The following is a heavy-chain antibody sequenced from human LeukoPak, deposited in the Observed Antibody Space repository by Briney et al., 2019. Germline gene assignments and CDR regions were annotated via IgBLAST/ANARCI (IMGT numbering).Heavy chain of an antibody. D-gene: IGHD3-10*01. CDR2: ISYDGSNK. V-gene: IGHV3-30*19. CDR3: ARDYYGSGSYGPQDV. CDR1: GFSFSKYG. J-gene: IGHJ6*04. Sequence: GGSLRLSCVASGFSFSKYGMHWVRQAPGKGLEWVAVISYDGSNKYYADSVKGRFTISRDNSKNTLYLQMNSLRAEDTAVYYCARDYYGSGSYGPQDVWGKGTTVTVSS.